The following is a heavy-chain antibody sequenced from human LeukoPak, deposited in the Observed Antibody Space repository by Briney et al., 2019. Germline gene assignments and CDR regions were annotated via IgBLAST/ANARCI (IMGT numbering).Heavy chain of an antibody. Sequence: GEFLRLSCAASGFTFSSYAMSWVRQAPGKGLEWVSTINDSGSSTYYTDSVKGRFTFSRDNSKNTLHLQMNSLRAEDTAVYYCTKDHGFYSSGWHLLFDHWGQGTLVTV. D-gene: IGHD6-19*01. V-gene: IGHV3-23*01. CDR2: INDSGSST. J-gene: IGHJ4*02. CDR3: TKDHGFYSSGWHLLFDH. CDR1: GFTFSSYA.